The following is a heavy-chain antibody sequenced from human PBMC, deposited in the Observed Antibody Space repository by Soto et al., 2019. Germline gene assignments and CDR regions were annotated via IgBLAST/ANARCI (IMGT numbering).Heavy chain of an antibody. Sequence: GGSLRLSCAASGFTFSSYGMHWVRQAPGKGLEWVAVISYDGSNKYYADSVKGRFTISRDNSKNTLYLQMNSLRAEDTAVYYCAKERGLFGKYYYGSGSPQYYFDYWGQGTLVTVSS. V-gene: IGHV3-30*18. J-gene: IGHJ4*02. CDR1: GFTFSSYG. CDR2: ISYDGSNK. CDR3: AKERGLFGKYYYGSGSPQYYFDY. D-gene: IGHD3-10*01.